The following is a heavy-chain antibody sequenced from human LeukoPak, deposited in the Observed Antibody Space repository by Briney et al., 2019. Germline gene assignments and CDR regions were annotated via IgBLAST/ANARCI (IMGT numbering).Heavy chain of an antibody. CDR1: GGSISNYY. J-gene: IGHJ3*02. CDR3: ARVYSDAFDI. V-gene: IGHV4-59*08. Sequence: NPSETLSLTCTVSGGSISNYYWSWIRQPPGKGLEWIGYMYYIGSTNYSPSLKGRVTISIDMSKNQFSLRLSSVTAADTAVYYCARVYSDAFDIWGQGTMVTVSS. CDR2: MYYIGST. D-gene: IGHD2-15*01.